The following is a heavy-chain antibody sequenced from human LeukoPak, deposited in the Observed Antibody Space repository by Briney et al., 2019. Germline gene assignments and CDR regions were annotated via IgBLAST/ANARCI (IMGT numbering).Heavy chain of an antibody. V-gene: IGHV3-30*02. Sequence: GGSLRLSCAASGFTFSSYGMHWVRQAPGKGLEWVAFIRYDGSNKYYADSVKGRFTISRGNSKNTLYLQMNSLRAEDTAVYYCAKDMGAAAGHWGQGTLVTVSS. D-gene: IGHD6-13*01. CDR2: IRYDGSNK. CDR3: AKDMGAAAGH. CDR1: GFTFSSYG. J-gene: IGHJ4*02.